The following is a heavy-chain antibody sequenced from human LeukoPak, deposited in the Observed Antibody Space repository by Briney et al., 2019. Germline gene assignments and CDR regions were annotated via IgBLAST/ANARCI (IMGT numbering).Heavy chain of an antibody. J-gene: IGHJ5*02. CDR1: GFTFRNYG. CDR3: AKDLWVAHRWYNWFDP. CDR2: IRYDGSNK. V-gene: IGHV3-30*02. D-gene: IGHD4-23*01. Sequence: GGSLRLSCTGSGFTFRNYGMHWVRQAPGKGLEWVAFIRYDGSNKYYADSVKGRFTISRDNSKNTLYLQMNSLRAEDTAVYYCAKDLWVAHRWYNWFDPWGQGTLVTVSS.